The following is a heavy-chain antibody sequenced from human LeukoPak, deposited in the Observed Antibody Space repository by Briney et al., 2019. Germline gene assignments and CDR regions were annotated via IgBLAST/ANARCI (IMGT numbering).Heavy chain of an antibody. V-gene: IGHV3-30-3*01. J-gene: IGHJ4*02. Sequence: PGGSLRLSCAASGFTFSSYAMHWVRQAPGKGLEWVAVISYDGSNKYYADSVKGRFTISRDNSKNTLYLQMNSLRAEDTAVYYCARPLYGDYGDYWGQGTLVTVSS. CDR3: ARPLYGDYGDY. CDR2: ISYDGSNK. D-gene: IGHD4-17*01. CDR1: GFTFSSYA.